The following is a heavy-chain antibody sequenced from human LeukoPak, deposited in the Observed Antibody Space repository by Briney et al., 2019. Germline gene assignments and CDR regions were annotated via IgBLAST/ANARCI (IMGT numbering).Heavy chain of an antibody. J-gene: IGHJ2*01. CDR1: GFTFSKDD. CDR2: IAVTGDT. V-gene: IGHV3-13*01. D-gene: IGHD2-15*01. Sequence: PGGSLRLSCAASGFTFSKDDFRWVRQAAGKGLEWVVAIAVTGDTYYADSVKGRFTISREDAANSLYLQMRSLRAGDTALYYCTKEFCGSRAACAGGSYYDFWGRGALVTVSS. CDR3: TKEFCGSRAACAGGSYYDF.